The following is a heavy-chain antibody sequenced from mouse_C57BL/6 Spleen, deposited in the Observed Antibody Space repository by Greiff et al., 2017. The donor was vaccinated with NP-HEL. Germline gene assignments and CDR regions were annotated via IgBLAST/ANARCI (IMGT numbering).Heavy chain of an antibody. Sequence: VQLQQSGAELVKPGASVKLSCKASGYTFTSYWMQWVKQRPGQGLEWIGEIDPSDSYTNYNQKFKGKATLTVDTSSSTAYMQLSSLTSEDSAVYYCARHSWAFDDRGQGTTLTVSS. CDR3: ARHSWAFDD. D-gene: IGHD1-1*01. V-gene: IGHV1-50*01. J-gene: IGHJ2*01. CDR1: GYTFTSYW. CDR2: IDPSDSYT.